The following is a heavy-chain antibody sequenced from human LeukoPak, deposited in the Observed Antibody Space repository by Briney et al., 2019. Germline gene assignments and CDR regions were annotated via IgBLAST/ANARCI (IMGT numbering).Heavy chain of an antibody. V-gene: IGHV3-48*03. J-gene: IGHJ6*04. CDR1: GLTFSSYA. CDR3: AELGITMIGGV. Sequence: PGGSLRLSCAASGLTFSSYAMNWVRQAPGKGLEWVSYISSSGSTIYYADSVKDRFTISRDNAKNSLYLQMNSLRAEDTAVYYCAELGITMIGGVWGKGTTVTISS. D-gene: IGHD3-10*02. CDR2: ISSSGSTI.